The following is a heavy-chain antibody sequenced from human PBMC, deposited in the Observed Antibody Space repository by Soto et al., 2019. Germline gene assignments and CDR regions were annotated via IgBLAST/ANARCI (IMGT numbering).Heavy chain of an antibody. CDR1: GFTFSSYA. D-gene: IGHD5-18*01. J-gene: IGHJ6*02. CDR3: ARLGYSYGRYYYYGMDV. CDR2: ISYDGSNK. V-gene: IGHV3-30-3*01. Sequence: GGSLRLSCAASGFTFSSYAMHWVRQAPGKGLEWVAVISYDGSNKYYADSVKGRFTISRDNSKNTLYLQMNSLRAEDTAVYYCARLGYSYGRYYYYGMDVWGQGTTVTVSS.